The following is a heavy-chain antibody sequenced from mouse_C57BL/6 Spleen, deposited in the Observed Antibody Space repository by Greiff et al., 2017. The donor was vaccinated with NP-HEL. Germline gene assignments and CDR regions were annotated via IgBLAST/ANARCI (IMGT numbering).Heavy chain of an antibody. CDR3: ASPPQYYGSSYRYFDV. J-gene: IGHJ1*03. Sequence: QVQLQQPGAELVRPGSSVKLSCKASGYTFTSYWMHWVKQRPIQGLEWIGNIDPSDSETHYNQKFKDKATLTVDKSSSTAYMQLSSLTSEDSAVYCFASPPQYYGSSYRYFDVWGTGTTVTVSS. CDR1: GYTFTSYW. CDR2: IDPSDSET. V-gene: IGHV1-52*01. D-gene: IGHD1-1*01.